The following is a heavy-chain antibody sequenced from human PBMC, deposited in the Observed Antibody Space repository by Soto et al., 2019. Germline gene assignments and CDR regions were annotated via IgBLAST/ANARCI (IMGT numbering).Heavy chain of an antibody. Sequence: ASVKVSCKASGYTFTSYGISWVRQAPGQGLEWMGWISAYNGNTNYAQKLQGRVTMTTDTSTSTAYMELRSLRSDDTVVYYCARDSMETAMVGNFDYWGQGALVTVSS. CDR2: ISAYNGNT. D-gene: IGHD5-18*01. J-gene: IGHJ4*02. V-gene: IGHV1-18*01. CDR1: GYTFTSYG. CDR3: ARDSMETAMVGNFDY.